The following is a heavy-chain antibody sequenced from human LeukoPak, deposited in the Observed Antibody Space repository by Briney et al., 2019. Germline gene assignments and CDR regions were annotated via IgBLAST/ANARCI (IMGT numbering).Heavy chain of an antibody. V-gene: IGHV3-23*01. D-gene: IGHD6-19*01. Sequence: GGSLRLSCEASGFIFSTYAMTWVRQAPGKGLEWVAAISGGTATNKYYADSVKGRSTISRDNAKNALYLEMTSLTAEDTAVYYCTKEGTGYSSGWYYFDYWGQGSLVTVSS. CDR2: ISGGTATNK. CDR3: TKEGTGYSSGWYYFDY. J-gene: IGHJ4*02. CDR1: GFIFSTYA.